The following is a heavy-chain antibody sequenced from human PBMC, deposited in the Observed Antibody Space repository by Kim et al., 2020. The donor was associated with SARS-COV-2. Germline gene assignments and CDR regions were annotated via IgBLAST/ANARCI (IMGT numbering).Heavy chain of an antibody. CDR2: INHSANT. Sequence: SETLSLTCAVYGGSFSGYYWSWIRQPPGEGLEWIGEINHSANTIYNPSFKSRVTISVDTSKNHFSLTLSSVTAADTAIYYCARARPLHSESTTHLHYFD. J-gene: IGHJ4*01. D-gene: IGHD1-26*01. CDR3: ARARPLHSESTTHLHYFD. V-gene: IGHV4-34*01. CDR1: GGSFSGYY.